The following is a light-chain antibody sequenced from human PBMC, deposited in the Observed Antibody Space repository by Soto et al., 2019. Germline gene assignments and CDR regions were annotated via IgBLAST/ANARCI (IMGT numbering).Light chain of an antibody. V-gene: IGKV1-9*01. CDR3: QHLNSYPLT. Sequence: DIQLTQSTSFLSASVGDRVAITCRASQGISSYLAWYQKKPGTAPQLLIHSASTLQCGVPSRFSGSGAGTEFTLTSSSLQPEDFAIYYCQHLNSYPLTFGGGTKVEIK. CDR1: QGISSY. CDR2: SAS. J-gene: IGKJ4*01.